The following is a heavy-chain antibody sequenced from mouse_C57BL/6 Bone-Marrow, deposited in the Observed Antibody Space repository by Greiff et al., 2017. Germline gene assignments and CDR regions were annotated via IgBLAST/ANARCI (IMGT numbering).Heavy chain of an antibody. D-gene: IGHD1-1*02. CDR1: GFTFSDFY. Sequence: DVMLVESGGGLVQSGRSLRLSCATSGFTFSDFYMEWVRQAPGKGLEWIAASRNKANDYTTEYSASVKGRFIVSRDTSQSILYLQMNALRAEDTAIYYCARDAGGLDYWGQGTTLTVSS. CDR3: ARDAGGLDY. J-gene: IGHJ2*01. CDR2: SRNKANDYTT. V-gene: IGHV7-1*01.